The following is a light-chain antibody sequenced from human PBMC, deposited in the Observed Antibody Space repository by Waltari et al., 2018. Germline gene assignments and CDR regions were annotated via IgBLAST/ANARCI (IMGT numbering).Light chain of an antibody. CDR1: QGIRNY. V-gene: IGKV1-27*01. CDR2: AAS. CDR3: QKYNSAPYT. Sequence: DIQMTQSPSSLSASVGDRVTITCRARQGIRNYLAWFQHKPGQAPKLLIYAASTLQSGVPSRISCSGSGTDFTLTISSLQPEDVATYYCQKYNSAPYTFGQGTKLDI. J-gene: IGKJ2*01.